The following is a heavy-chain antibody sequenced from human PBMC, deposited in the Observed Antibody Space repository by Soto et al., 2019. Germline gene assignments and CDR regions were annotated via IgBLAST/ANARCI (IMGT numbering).Heavy chain of an antibody. CDR1: GFTFSSYA. J-gene: IGHJ6*02. CDR2: ISYDGSNK. CDR3: AREIAAAGQIPFYGMDV. Sequence: GGSLRLSCAASGFTFSSYAMHWVRQAPGKGLEWVAVISYDGSNKYYADSVKGRFTISRDNSKNTLYLQMNSLRAEDTAVYYCAREIAAAGQIPFYGMDVWGQGTTVTVSS. D-gene: IGHD6-13*01. V-gene: IGHV3-30-3*01.